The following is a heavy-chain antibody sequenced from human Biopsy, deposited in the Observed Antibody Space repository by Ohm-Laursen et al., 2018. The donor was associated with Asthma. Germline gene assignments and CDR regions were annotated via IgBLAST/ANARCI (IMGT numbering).Heavy chain of an antibody. V-gene: IGHV4-34*01. J-gene: IGHJ6*02. D-gene: IGHD3-3*01. CDR3: ARGPEWSGLDI. CDR1: GLSSSGYY. CDR2: SDHRGNT. Sequence: SDTLSLTCSMYGLSSSGYYWTWIRQPPGKGLEWIGESDHRGNTNINPTLKSRVTISKDKSANEFSLKMRSGTAADTAIYYCARGPEWSGLDIWGQGTTVTVSS.